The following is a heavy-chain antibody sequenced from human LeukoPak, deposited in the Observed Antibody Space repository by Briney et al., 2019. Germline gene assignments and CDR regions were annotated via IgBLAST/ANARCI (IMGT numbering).Heavy chain of an antibody. CDR1: GFTFSNYA. CDR2: ISGGGVST. D-gene: IGHD7-27*01. Sequence: GGSLRLSCAASGFTFSNYAMSWVRQAPGKGLEWVSAISGGGVSTYYADSVKGRFTIFRDNSNNTLYLQMNSLRAEDTAVYYCAKALGPYYFDYWGQGTLVTVSS. V-gene: IGHV3-23*01. CDR3: AKALGPYYFDY. J-gene: IGHJ4*02.